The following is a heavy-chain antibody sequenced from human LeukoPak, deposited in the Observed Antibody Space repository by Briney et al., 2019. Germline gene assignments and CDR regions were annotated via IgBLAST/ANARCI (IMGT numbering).Heavy chain of an antibody. CDR1: GFTFSSYA. J-gene: IGHJ4*02. D-gene: IGHD5-18*01. Sequence: GGSLRLSCAASGFTFSSYAMHWVRQAPGKGLERVAVISYDGSNKYYADSVKGRFTISRDNSKNTLYLQMNSLRAEDTAVYYCARVDTAMVTGSDYWGQGTLVTVSS. V-gene: IGHV3-30-3*01. CDR2: ISYDGSNK. CDR3: ARVDTAMVTGSDY.